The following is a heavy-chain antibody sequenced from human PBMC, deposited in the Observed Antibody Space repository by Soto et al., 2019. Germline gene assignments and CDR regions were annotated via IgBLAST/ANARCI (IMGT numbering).Heavy chain of an antibody. D-gene: IGHD1-26*01. CDR1: GFTVSSNY. CDR3: ARVTRWEPNL. V-gene: IGHV3-53*02. Sequence: EVQLVETGGGLIQPAGSLRLSCAASGFTVSSNYMSWVRQAPWKGLEWVSVIYSSGSTYYADYVKGRFTISRDNSKNTLYLQMNSLRAEDTAVDYCARVTRWEPNLWGQGTLVTVSS. J-gene: IGHJ5*02. CDR2: IYSSGST.